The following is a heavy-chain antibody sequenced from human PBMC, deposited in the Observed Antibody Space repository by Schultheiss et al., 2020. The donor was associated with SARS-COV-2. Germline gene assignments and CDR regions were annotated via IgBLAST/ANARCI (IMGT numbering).Heavy chain of an antibody. V-gene: IGHV3-74*01. D-gene: IGHD2-2*01. CDR3: ARNGYGTIDAFDI. CDR1: GFTSSSYW. CDR2: IKSDGSST. J-gene: IGHJ3*02. Sequence: ESLKISCAASGFTSSSYWMHWVRQGPGKGLVWVSSIKSDGSSTYYADSVKGRFTISRDNSKNTLYLQMNSLRAEDTAVYYCARNGYGTIDAFDIWGQGTMVTVSS.